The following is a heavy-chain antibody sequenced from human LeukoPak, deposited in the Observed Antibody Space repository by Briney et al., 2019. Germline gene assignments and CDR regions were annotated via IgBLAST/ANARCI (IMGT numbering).Heavy chain of an antibody. CDR1: GGSINSHY. D-gene: IGHD1-14*01. V-gene: IGHV4-4*07. J-gene: IGHJ6*03. CDR2: IYTSGST. Sequence: PSETLSLTCTVTGGSINSHYWSWIRQPAGKGLEWIGHIYTSGSTYYNPSLRRRVTMSVDTSKNQFYLKLSSVTAADSAAYYCARVFNGANHHYHMDVWGKGSTVTVTS. CDR3: ARVFNGANHHYHMDV.